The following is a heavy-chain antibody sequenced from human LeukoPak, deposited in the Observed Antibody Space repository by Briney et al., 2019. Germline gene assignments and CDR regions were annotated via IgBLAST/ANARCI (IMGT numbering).Heavy chain of an antibody. D-gene: IGHD6-19*01. J-gene: IGHJ4*01. CDR2: ISYGGRNK. CDR1: GFPFSNHG. Sequence: GGSLRLSCAASGFPFSNHGMHWVRQAPGKGLEWVAVISYGGRNKYYADSVKGRFTISRDNSQNTLSLQMNSLRAEDTAVYYCVKDGDDSGWNYFDYWGHGTLVTVSS. V-gene: IGHV3-30*18. CDR3: VKDGDDSGWNYFDY.